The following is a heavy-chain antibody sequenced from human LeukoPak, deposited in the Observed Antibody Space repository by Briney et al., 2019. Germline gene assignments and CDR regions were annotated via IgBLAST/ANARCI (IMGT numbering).Heavy chain of an antibody. J-gene: IGHJ4*02. CDR2: IYSGGST. Sequence: GGSLRLSCAASGFTVSSHYMSWVRQAPGKGLERVSLIYSGGSTYYADSVKGRFTISRDNSKNTLYLQMNNLRGEDTAVYYCAGDLVVGDWGQGTLVTVSS. CDR3: AGDLVVGD. D-gene: IGHD3-22*01. V-gene: IGHV3-66*01. CDR1: GFTVSSHY.